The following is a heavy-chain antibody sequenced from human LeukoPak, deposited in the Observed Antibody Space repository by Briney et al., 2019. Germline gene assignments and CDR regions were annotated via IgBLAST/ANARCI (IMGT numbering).Heavy chain of an antibody. Sequence: GGSLRLSCAASGFTVSSNYMSWVRQAPGKGLEWVSVIYSGGSTYYADSVKGRFTISRDNSKNTLYLQMNSLRAEDTALYYCAKESPYRAPTRTYYFDFWGQGTRVTVSS. V-gene: IGHV3-53*01. J-gene: IGHJ4*02. CDR2: IYSGGST. D-gene: IGHD1-14*01. CDR3: AKESPYRAPTRTYYFDF. CDR1: GFTVSSNY.